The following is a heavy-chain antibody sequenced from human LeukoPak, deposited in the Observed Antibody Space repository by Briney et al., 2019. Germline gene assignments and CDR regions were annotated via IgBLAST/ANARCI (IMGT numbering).Heavy chain of an antibody. V-gene: IGHV3-7*01. D-gene: IGHD5-12*01. CDR1: GFSFRDFW. Sequence: GSLRLSCAASGFSFRDFWMTWVRQAPGKGLEWVANINQGGSVKYYVDSVKGRFTISRDDAESSLYVQMNSLRDEDTAVYYCARFGYSGWNLEYWGQGTLVTVSS. CDR3: ARFGYSGWNLEY. J-gene: IGHJ4*02. CDR2: INQGGSVK.